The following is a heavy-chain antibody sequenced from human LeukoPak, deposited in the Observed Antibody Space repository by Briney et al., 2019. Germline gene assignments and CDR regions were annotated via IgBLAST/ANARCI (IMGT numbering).Heavy chain of an antibody. D-gene: IGHD3-16*01. V-gene: IGHV3-7*01. CDR1: GFTFTDCY. Sequence: GGSVRLSCEASGFTFTDCYMSWVRQAPGKGLEWVATIKYGGTVVNVVDSVKGRFTISRDNAKHLLFLQMNSLRAEDTAVYYCASLLGTVTIFDNWGQGTLVTVSS. J-gene: IGHJ4*02. CDR3: ASLLGTVTIFDN. CDR2: IKYGGTVV.